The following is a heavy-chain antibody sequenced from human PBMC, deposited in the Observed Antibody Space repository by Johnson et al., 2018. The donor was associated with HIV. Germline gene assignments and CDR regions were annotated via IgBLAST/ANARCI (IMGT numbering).Heavy chain of an antibody. Sequence: QVLLVESGGGVVQPGRSLRLSCAASGFTFSSYPMHWVRQAPGKGLEWVAIISYDGGSKYYADSVKGRFTISRDNSKNTLYLQMNSLRAEDTAVYYCAREVHIVVVSSFRWAFDIWGQGTMVTVSS. CDR2: ISYDGGSK. D-gene: IGHD2-21*01. J-gene: IGHJ3*02. CDR3: AREVHIVVVSSFRWAFDI. CDR1: GFTFSSYP. V-gene: IGHV3-30-3*01.